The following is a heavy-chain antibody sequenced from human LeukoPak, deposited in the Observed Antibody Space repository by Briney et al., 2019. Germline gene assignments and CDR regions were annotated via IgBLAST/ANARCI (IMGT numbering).Heavy chain of an antibody. Sequence: PSETLSLTCTVSGGSISSYYWSWIRQPPGKGLEWIGYIYTSGSTNYNPSLKSRVTMSVDTSKNQFSLKLSSVTAADTAVYYCARDGANFYYDILTGDSELYYYYGMDVWGQGTTVTVSS. CDR2: IYTSGST. D-gene: IGHD3-9*01. CDR1: GGSISSYY. J-gene: IGHJ6*02. CDR3: ARDGANFYYDILTGDSELYYYYGMDV. V-gene: IGHV4-4*09.